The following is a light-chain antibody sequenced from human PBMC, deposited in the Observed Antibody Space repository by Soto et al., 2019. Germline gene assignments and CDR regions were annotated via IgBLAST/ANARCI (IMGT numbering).Light chain of an antibody. CDR1: QNFGSTY. CDR3: QQYDTYWT. V-gene: IGKV3-20*01. Sequence: VLTQSPDTLSLSPVERSTLSCTASQNFGSTYLAWYQQKRGQAPRFLIYGASSRATGIPARFSGSGSGTEFTLTISSLQPDDFATYYCQQYDTYWTFGQGTKVDI. CDR2: GAS. J-gene: IGKJ1*01.